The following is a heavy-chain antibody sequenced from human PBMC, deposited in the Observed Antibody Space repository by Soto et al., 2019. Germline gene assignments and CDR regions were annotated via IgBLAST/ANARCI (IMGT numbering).Heavy chain of an antibody. CDR3: ARVRSIDYGDYVDAFDI. CDR2: IYYSGST. CDR1: GGSISSYY. D-gene: IGHD4-17*01. Sequence: PSETLSLTCTVSGGSISSYYWSWIRQPPGKGLEWIGYIYYSGSTNYTPSLKSRVTISVDTSKDQFSLKLSSVTAADTAVYYCARVRSIDYGDYVDAFDIWGQGTMVTVSS. J-gene: IGHJ3*02. V-gene: IGHV4-59*01.